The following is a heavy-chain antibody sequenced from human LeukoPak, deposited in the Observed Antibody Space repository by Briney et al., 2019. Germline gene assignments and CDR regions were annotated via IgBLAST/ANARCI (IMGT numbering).Heavy chain of an antibody. V-gene: IGHV5-10-1*01. CDR1: GSRFTSYW. CDR2: IDPSDSYT. D-gene: IGHD4-17*01. J-gene: IGHJ6*02. CDR3: ARRYGDHRYYYYGMDV. Sequence: GESLKISCKGSGSRFTSYWISWVRQMPGKGLEWMGRIDPSDSYTNYSPSFQGHVTISADKSISTAYLQWSSLKASDTAMYYCARRYGDHRYYYYGMDVWGQGTTVTVSS.